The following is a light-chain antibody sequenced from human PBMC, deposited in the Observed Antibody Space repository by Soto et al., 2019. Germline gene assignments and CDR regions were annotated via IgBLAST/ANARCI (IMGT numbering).Light chain of an antibody. J-gene: IGKJ1*01. Sequence: DIQMTQSPSTLSASVGDRVTITCRASQSISTWLAWYQQKPGKAPKLLIYKASSLRNGVPSRFSGSGSGTEFTLTIYSLQPDDFASYYCQQYNSYSRTFGQGTKVEIK. CDR1: QSISTW. V-gene: IGKV1-5*03. CDR3: QQYNSYSRT. CDR2: KAS.